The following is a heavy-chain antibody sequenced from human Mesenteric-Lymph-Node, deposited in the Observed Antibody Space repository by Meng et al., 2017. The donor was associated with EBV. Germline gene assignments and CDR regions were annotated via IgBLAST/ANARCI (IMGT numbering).Heavy chain of an antibody. CDR2: VDPSGRRT. J-gene: IGHJ1*01. D-gene: IGHD4-17*01. Sequence: QAQLVQSGGEVKKPGASVKVPCKASGYTFTNYGITWVRQAPGQGLEWMGIVDPSGRRTRYAQQFQGRVTMTSDVYTTTVYMELSSLRSEDTAVYSCARDDDYGDNLGDFWGQGTLVTVSS. CDR3: ARDDDYGDNLGDF. CDR1: GYTFTNYG. V-gene: IGHV1-46*01.